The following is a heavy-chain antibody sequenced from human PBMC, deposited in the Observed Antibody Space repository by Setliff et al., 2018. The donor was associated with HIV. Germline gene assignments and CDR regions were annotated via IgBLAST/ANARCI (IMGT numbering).Heavy chain of an antibody. D-gene: IGHD3-3*01. V-gene: IGHV3-30*14. CDR2: ISFDGSNK. J-gene: IGHJ4*02. Sequence: GGSLRLSCAASGFTFSSYWMSWVRQAPGKGLEWVAIISFDGSNKYYADSVKGRFTISRDNSKNTLYLQMNSLRAEDTAVYYCARTSYYYNFWSGGPDYFDYWGQGTLVTVSS. CDR3: ARTSYYYNFWSGGPDYFDY. CDR1: GFTFSSYW.